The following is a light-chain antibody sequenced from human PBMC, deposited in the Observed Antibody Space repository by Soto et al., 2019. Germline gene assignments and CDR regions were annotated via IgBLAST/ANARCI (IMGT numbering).Light chain of an antibody. Sequence: QSVLTQLPSASGTPGQRVTISCSGSSSNIGSNYVYWYQQLPGTAPKLLIYRNNQRPSGVPDRFSGSKSGTSASLAISGLRSEDEADYYCAPWDDSLSGLVVFGGGTKVTVL. CDR2: RNN. CDR3: APWDDSLSGLVV. CDR1: SSNIGSNY. J-gene: IGLJ2*01. V-gene: IGLV1-47*01.